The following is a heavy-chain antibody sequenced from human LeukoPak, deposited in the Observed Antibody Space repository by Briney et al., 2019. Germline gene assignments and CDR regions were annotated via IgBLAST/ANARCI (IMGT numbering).Heavy chain of an antibody. Sequence: GASVKVSCKASGYTFTSYAMHWVRQAPGQRLEWMGWINAGNGNTKYSQKFQGRVTITRDTSASTAYMEPSSLRSEDTAVYYCARPKDGGSGYYYVLDYWGQGTLVTVSS. CDR1: GYTFTSYA. J-gene: IGHJ4*02. CDR2: INAGNGNT. V-gene: IGHV1-3*01. CDR3: ARPKDGGSGYYYVLDY. D-gene: IGHD3-22*01.